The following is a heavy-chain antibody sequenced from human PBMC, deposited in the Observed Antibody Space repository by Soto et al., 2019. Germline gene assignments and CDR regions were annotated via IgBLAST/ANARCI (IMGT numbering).Heavy chain of an antibody. Sequence: ASVKVSCKASGGTFSSFAMSWVRQAPGQGLEWMGRIIPILGIANYAQKFQGRVTITADKSTSTAYMELSSLRSEDTAVYYCARGFDSGKFYAFESWGQGTQVTVSS. CDR1: GGTFSSFA. V-gene: IGHV1-69*04. CDR2: IIPILGIA. J-gene: IGHJ4*02. D-gene: IGHD1-26*01. CDR3: ARGFDSGKFYAFES.